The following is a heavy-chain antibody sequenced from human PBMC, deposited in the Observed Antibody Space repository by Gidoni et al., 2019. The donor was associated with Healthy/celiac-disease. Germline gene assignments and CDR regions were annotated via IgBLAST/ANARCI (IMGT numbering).Heavy chain of an antibody. V-gene: IGHV1-2*07. CDR2: INPNSGGT. Sequence: QVQLVQSGAEVKKPGASVKVSCKASGYTFTGYYMHWVRQAPGQGLEWMGWINPNSGGTNYAHKFQGRVTMTRDTSISTAYMELSRLRSDDTAVYYCARDSISDYGGNSETVWWAHFDYWGQGTLVTVSS. CDR3: ARDSISDYGGNSETVWWAHFDY. CDR1: GYTFTGYY. D-gene: IGHD4-17*01. J-gene: IGHJ4*02.